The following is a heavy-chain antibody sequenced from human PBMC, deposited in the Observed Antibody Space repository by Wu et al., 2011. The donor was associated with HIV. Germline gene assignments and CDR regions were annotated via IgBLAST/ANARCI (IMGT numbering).Heavy chain of an antibody. D-gene: IGHD3-9*01. CDR2: IIPILRRP. J-gene: IGHJ3*02. V-gene: IGHV1-69*04. CDR3: ATRQTPYIDVLTERVAAAGENDVFEI. CDR1: GGAFSRNA. Sequence: QVQLVQSGAEVKKPGSSVKVSCKASGGAFSRNALSWVRQAPGQGLEWMGRIIPILRRPNYAQKFQGRVTITADKSTTTLDLSSLTFDDTAVYYCATRQTPYIDVLTERVAAAGENDVFEIWGQGTTVTVSS.